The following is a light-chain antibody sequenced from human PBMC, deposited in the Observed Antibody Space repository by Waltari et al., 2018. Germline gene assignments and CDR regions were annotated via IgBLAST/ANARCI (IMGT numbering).Light chain of an antibody. Sequence: AIRITQSPPSLSASTGDRVTITCRASQGISSYLAWYQQKPGKAPKLLIYAASTLQSGVPSRFSGSGSGTDFTLTISCLQSEDFATYYCQQYYSYPQTFGQGTKVEIK. CDR1: QGISSY. CDR2: AAS. J-gene: IGKJ1*01. V-gene: IGKV1-8*01. CDR3: QQYYSYPQT.